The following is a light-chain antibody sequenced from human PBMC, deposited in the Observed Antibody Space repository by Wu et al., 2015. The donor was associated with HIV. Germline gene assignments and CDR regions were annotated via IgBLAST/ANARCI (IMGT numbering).Light chain of an antibody. CDR1: QSVSSY. V-gene: IGKV3-11*01. CDR2: DAS. J-gene: IGKJ2*03. Sequence: EIVLTQSPATLSLSPGERATLSCRASQSVSSYLAWYQQKPGQAPRLLIYDASNRATGIPARFSGSGSETDFTLTISSLEPEDFAVYYCQQRSNWPPGYSFGQGTKLEIK. CDR3: QQRSNWPPGYS.